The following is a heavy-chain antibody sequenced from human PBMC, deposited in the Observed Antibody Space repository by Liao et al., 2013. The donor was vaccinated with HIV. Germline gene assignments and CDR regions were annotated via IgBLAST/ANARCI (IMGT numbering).Heavy chain of an antibody. D-gene: IGHD1-1*01. CDR2: IYNSGST. V-gene: IGHV4-59*06. CDR3: AREDASRSHNGHFDY. J-gene: IGHJ4*02. CDR1: GGSISSYY. Sequence: QVQLQESGPGLVKPSETLSLTCTVSGGSISSYYWSWIRQPAGKGLEWIGYIYNSGSTYYNPSLKSRVTISVDTSKKQFSLKLSSVTAADTAVYYCAREDASRSHNGHFDYWGQGTLVTVSS.